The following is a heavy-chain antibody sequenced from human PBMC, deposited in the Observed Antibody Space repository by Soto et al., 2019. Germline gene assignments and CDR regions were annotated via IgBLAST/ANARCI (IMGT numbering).Heavy chain of an antibody. CDR1: GVSVSSGSFY. CDR3: ARSHTPGERITIFGVVIPPGHPYGMDV. Sequence: PSETLSLTCTVSGVSVSSGSFYWAWIRQPPGKGLEWIGFGSYSGTTNYKPSLKSRVTISVDTSRSQISLKVSSLTAADTAVYYCARSHTPGERITIFGVVIPPGHPYGMDVWGQGTTVTVSS. J-gene: IGHJ6*02. D-gene: IGHD3-3*01. CDR2: GSYSGTT. V-gene: IGHV4-61*01.